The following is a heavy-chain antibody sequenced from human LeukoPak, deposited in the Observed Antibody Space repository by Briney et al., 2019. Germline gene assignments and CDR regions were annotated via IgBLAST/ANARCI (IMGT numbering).Heavy chain of an antibody. CDR3: AVLWSGPLDY. Sequence: SETLSLTCSVSGGSISDYYWSWIRQPPGKGLEWIGYIYYSGSTNYNRSLKSRLTISVDTSKNQLSLNLSSATAADTAVYYCAVLWSGPLDYWGQGTLVTVSS. V-gene: IGHV4-59*12. CDR1: GGSISDYY. CDR2: IYYSGST. D-gene: IGHD3-3*01. J-gene: IGHJ4*02.